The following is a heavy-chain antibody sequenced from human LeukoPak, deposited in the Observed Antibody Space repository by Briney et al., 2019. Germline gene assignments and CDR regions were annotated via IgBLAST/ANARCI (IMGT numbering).Heavy chain of an antibody. V-gene: IGHV4-31*03. Sequence: SQTLSLTCTFSGGSISSGGYDCSWIRQHPGKGLEWIGYFYYSGSTYYNPSLKSRVTISVDTSKNQFSLKLSSVTAADTAVYYCARGSEDYVARTGFDYWGQGTLVTVSS. J-gene: IGHJ4*02. CDR3: ARGSEDYVARTGFDY. CDR1: GGSISSGGYD. D-gene: IGHD4-17*01. CDR2: FYYSGST.